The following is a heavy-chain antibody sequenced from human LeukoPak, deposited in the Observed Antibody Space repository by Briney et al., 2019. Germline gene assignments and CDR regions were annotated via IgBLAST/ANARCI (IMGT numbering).Heavy chain of an antibody. CDR1: GYTLTELS. CDR3: ARDLRDAFDI. J-gene: IGHJ3*02. V-gene: IGHV1-24*01. Sequence: AASVKVSCKVSGYTLTELSMHWVRQAPGKGLEWMGGFDPEDGETIYAQKFQGRVTITRNTSISTAYMELSSLRSEDTAVYYCARDLRDAFDIWGQGTMVTVSS. CDR2: FDPEDGET.